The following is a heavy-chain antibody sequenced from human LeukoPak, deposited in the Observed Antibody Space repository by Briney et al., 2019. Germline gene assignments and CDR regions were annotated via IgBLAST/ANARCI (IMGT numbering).Heavy chain of an antibody. CDR1: GYTFTGYY. V-gene: IGHV1-2*02. CDR2: INPNSGGT. CDR3: ARGFSSWYLSPYYLEY. Sequence: GASVKVSCKASGYTFTGYYMHWVRQVPGQALEWMGWINPNSGGTNYAQKFQGRATMTRDTSITTAYMELSRLRSDDTAVYYCARGFSSWYLSPYYLEYCGQGTPVTVSS. D-gene: IGHD6-13*01. J-gene: IGHJ4*02.